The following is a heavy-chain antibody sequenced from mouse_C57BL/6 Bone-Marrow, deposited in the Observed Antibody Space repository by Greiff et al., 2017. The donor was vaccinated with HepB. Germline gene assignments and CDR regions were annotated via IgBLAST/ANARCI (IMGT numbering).Heavy chain of an antibody. V-gene: IGHV1-18*01. CDR1: GYTFTDYN. D-gene: IGHD2-2*01. Sequence: EVQLQQSGPELVKPGASVKIPCKASGYTFTDYNMDWVKQSHGKSLEWIGDINPNNGGTIYNQKFKGKATLTVDKSSSTAYMELRSLTSEDTAVYYCARLYYGYDVWFAYWGQGTLVTVSA. CDR2: INPNNGGT. CDR3: ARLYYGYDVWFAY. J-gene: IGHJ3*01.